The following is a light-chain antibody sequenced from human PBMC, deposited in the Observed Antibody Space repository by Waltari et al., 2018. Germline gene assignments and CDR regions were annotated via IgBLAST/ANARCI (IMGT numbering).Light chain of an antibody. CDR2: EAS. Sequence: DIQMTQSPSTLSAYVGDRVTITCRASQSIGSSLAWYQQKPGKAPKVVIYEASSLESGVPSRFSGSGSGTEFTLTISSLQPDDFATYYCQQCNSYLLTFGGGTKVEIK. V-gene: IGKV1-5*03. CDR3: QQCNSYLLT. J-gene: IGKJ4*01. CDR1: QSIGSS.